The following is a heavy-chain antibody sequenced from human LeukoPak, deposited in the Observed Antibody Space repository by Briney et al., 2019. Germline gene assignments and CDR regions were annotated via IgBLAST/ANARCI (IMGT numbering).Heavy chain of an antibody. CDR3: ARRYCSGADCYGGDSYYYMDV. CDR2: IYYSGRT. J-gene: IGHJ6*03. D-gene: IGHD2-2*01. CDR1: GGSISTSLYY. V-gene: IGHV4-39*01. Sequence: SETLSLTCSVSGGSISTSLYYWGWIRQPPGKGLEWIGSIYYSGRTYYNPSLKSRVTISVDTSKNQFSLRLTSVTAADTAVYHCARRYCSGADCYGGDSYYYMDVWGKGTTVTISS.